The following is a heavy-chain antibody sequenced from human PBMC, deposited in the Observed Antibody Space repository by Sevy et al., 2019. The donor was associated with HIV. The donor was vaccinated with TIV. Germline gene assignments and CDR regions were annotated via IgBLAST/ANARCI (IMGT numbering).Heavy chain of an antibody. Sequence: GGSLRLACEASGFSFSSSWMSWVRQAPGKGLEWVANIKEDGGGKFYVDSVTGRLTISRENTKNSLYLQMNSLRAEDTAVYYCARVGGYYITYPFADWGQGTLVTVSS. CDR2: IKEDGGGK. V-gene: IGHV3-7*01. D-gene: IGHD4-4*01. J-gene: IGHJ4*02. CDR1: GFSFSSSW. CDR3: ARVGGYYITYPFAD.